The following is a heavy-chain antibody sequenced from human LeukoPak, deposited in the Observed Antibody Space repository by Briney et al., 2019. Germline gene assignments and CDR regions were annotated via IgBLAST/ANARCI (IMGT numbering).Heavy chain of an antibody. J-gene: IGHJ4*02. CDR1: GFTFSSYS. CDR3: APGKLGFWSGIFDY. D-gene: IGHD3-3*01. V-gene: IGHV3-21*01. CDR2: ISSSSSYI. Sequence: GGSLRLSCAASGFTFSSYSMNWVRQAPGKGLEWVSSISSSSSYIYYAASVKGRFTISRDNAKNSLYLQMNSLRAEDTAVYYCAPGKLGFWSGIFDYWGQGTLVTVSS.